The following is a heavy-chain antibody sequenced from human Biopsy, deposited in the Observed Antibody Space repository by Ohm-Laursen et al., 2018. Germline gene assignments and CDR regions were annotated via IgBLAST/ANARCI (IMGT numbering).Heavy chain of an antibody. CDR2: IYYSGST. D-gene: IGHD5-12*01. V-gene: IGHV4-59*01. J-gene: IGHJ3*02. Sequence: SETLSLTCTVSGVSISTYYWSWIRQSPGRGLEWIAYIYYSGSTDYNPSLKSRVTISLDTSKNQFSLKLSSVTAADTAIYYCAREAIGVATAFDIWDQGTMVTVSS. CDR3: AREAIGVATAFDI. CDR1: GVSISTYY.